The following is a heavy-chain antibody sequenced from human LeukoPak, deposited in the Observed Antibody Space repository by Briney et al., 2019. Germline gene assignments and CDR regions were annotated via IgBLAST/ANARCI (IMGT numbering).Heavy chain of an antibody. J-gene: IGHJ4*02. V-gene: IGHV3-53*01. D-gene: IGHD4-17*01. CDR2: VYSGGST. CDR3: ARETSYGDYEGGQVY. CDR1: GFTVSSNY. Sequence: RGSLRLSCAASGFTVSSNYMSWARQAPGKGLEWVSVVYSGGSTYYADSMKGRFTISRDNSKNTLYLQMNSLRAEDTAVYYCARETSYGDYEGGQVYWGQGTLVTVSS.